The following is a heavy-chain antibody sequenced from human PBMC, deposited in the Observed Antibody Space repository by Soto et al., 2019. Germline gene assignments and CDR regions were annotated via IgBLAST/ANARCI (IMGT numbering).Heavy chain of an antibody. CDR3: AKEGRLRSPAGDYFDS. V-gene: IGHV3-23*01. CDR1: GFSFPDYD. J-gene: IGHJ4*02. Sequence: PGGSLRLSCEGSGFSFPDYDMNWVRQTPGKGLEWVAAVGRFGNTYYRDSVRGRFTIPRDDSRNTVYLQMNRLRVEDTAVYFCAKEGRLRSPAGDYFDSWAQGSLVTVSS. D-gene: IGHD3-10*01. CDR2: VGRFGNT.